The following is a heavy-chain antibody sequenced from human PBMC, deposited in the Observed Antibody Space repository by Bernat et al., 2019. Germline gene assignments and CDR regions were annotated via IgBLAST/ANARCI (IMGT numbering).Heavy chain of an antibody. J-gene: IGHJ4*02. D-gene: IGHD6-13*01. V-gene: IGHV3-66*01. CDR2: IYSGGST. CDR1: GFTFSSYA. CDR3: ARYKPGYSSSYFDY. Sequence: EVQLLESGGGLVQPGGSLRLSCAASGFTFSSYAMSWVRQAPGKGLEWVSVIYSGGSTYYADSVKGRFTISRDNSKNTLYLQMNSLRAEDTAVYYCARYKPGYSSSYFDYWGQGTLVTVSS.